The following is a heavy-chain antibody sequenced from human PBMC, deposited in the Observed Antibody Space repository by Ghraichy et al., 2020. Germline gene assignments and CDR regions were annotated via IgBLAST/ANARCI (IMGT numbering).Heavy chain of an antibody. D-gene: IGHD1-1*01. V-gene: IGHV3-7*01. CDR3: AKGDINWAKAHY. J-gene: IGHJ4*02. Sequence: GGSLRLSCAASGFIFRKYWMTWVRQAPGKGLEWVANINDDGREISYADSVKGRFTIFRDNAKKSLFLQMNSLRAEDTALYYCAKGDINWAKAHYWGQGTLVTVSS. CDR2: INDDGREI. CDR1: GFIFRKYW.